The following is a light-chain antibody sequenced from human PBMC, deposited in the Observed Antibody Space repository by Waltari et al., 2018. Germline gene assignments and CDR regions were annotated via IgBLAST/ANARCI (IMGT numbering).Light chain of an antibody. J-gene: IGKJ2*01. Sequence: DIVMTQSPDSLAVSLGERPASHCKSSQSVLYSSNNKNYLAWYQQKPGLPPKLLIYWASTRESGVPDRFSGSGSGTDFTLTISSLQAEDVAVYYCQQYYSTPPTFGQGTKLEIK. CDR1: QSVLYSSNNKNY. V-gene: IGKV4-1*01. CDR2: WAS. CDR3: QQYYSTPPT.